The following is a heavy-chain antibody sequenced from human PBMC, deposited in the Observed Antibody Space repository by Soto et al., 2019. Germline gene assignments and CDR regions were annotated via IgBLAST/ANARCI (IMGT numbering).Heavy chain of an antibody. V-gene: IGHV3-72*01. CDR1: GFRFSDYS. J-gene: IGHJ4*02. D-gene: IGHD1-26*01. Sequence: EVHLVESGGGLVQPGGSLRLSCAASGFRFSDYSMDWVRQLPGMGLEWVGRTRNKANSYAAEYAPSVRGRFTISRHDSEDSMFLQLNSLKTEDTAVYYCARDTGGSYDFWGQGALVTVSS. CDR3: ARDTGGSYDF. CDR2: TRNKANSYAA.